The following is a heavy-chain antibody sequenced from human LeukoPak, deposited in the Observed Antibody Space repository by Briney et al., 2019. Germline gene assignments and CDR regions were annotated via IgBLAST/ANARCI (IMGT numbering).Heavy chain of an antibody. CDR1: GFTFSSYS. V-gene: IGHV3-7*01. Sequence: PGGSLRLSCAASGFTFSSYSMNWVRQAPGKGLEWVANMRQDGSEKFYVDSVKGRFTISRDNAKNSLYLQMNSLRAEDTAVYYCAREGDAFDYWGQGTLVTVSS. J-gene: IGHJ4*02. CDR3: AREGDAFDY. CDR2: MRQDGSEK. D-gene: IGHD3-16*01.